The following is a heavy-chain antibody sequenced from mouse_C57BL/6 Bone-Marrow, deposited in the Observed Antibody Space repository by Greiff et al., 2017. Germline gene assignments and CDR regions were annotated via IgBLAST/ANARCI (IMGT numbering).Heavy chain of an antibody. CDR1: GYTFTSYW. CDR3: ARGVELLLYFDY. V-gene: IGHV1-55*01. D-gene: IGHD1-1*01. Sequence: QVQLQQPGAELVKPGASVKMSCKASGYTFTSYWITWVKQRPGQGLEWIGDIYPGSGSTNYNEKFKSKATLTVDTSSSTAYMQLSSLTSEDSAVYYCARGVELLLYFDYWGQGTTLTVSS. CDR2: IYPGSGST. J-gene: IGHJ2*01.